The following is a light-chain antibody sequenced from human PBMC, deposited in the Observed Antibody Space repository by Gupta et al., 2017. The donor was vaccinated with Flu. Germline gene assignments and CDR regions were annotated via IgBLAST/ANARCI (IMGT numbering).Light chain of an antibody. CDR3: QQNDSTPRT. J-gene: IGKJ1*01. CDR2: EAS. V-gene: IGKV1-39*01. Sequence: PAYLSASVGDSITITCRARQRITNYLDWYEQKPGKAPKLLIYEASTRETGVPSRFSGSGSGTEFNFTISSLHPEDFATYYCQQNDSTPRTFGQGTKVEIK. CDR1: QRITNY.